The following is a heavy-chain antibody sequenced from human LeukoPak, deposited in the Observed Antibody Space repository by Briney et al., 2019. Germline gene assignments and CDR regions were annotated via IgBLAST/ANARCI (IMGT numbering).Heavy chain of an antibody. D-gene: IGHD4-17*01. Sequence: GGSLRLSCAASGFTFSSYWMHWVRQAPGKGLVRVSRINSDGSSTSYADSVKGRFTISRDNAKNTLYLQMNSLRAEDTAVYYCARDGDYASFDYWGQGTLVTVSS. V-gene: IGHV3-74*01. CDR3: ARDGDYASFDY. CDR1: GFTFSSYW. CDR2: INSDGSST. J-gene: IGHJ4*02.